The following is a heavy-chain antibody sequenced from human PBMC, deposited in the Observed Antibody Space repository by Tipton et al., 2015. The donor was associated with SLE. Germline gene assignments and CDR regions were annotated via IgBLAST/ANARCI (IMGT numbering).Heavy chain of an antibody. CDR3: ARARGGYSGCEPFDY. V-gene: IGHV1-18*01. CDR1: GYTFTSYG. D-gene: IGHD5-12*01. Sequence: QLVQSGAEVKKPGASVKVSCKASGYTFTSYGISWVRQAPGQGLEWMGWISAYNGNTNYAQNLQGRVTMTTDTSTSTADMELRSLRSDDTAVYYCARARGGYSGCEPFDYWGQGTLVTVSS. J-gene: IGHJ4*02. CDR2: ISAYNGNT.